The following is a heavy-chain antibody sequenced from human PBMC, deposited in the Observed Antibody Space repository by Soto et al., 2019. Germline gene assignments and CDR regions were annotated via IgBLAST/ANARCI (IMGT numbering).Heavy chain of an antibody. D-gene: IGHD2-15*01. CDR2: ISIEKGDT. CDR3: ARCYCSVGSCFTCWHFDL. Sequence: QVQVVQSGAEVKKPGASVKVACKASGYSFDTFGMSWVRQAPGQGLEWMGWISIEKGDTNSAQKFQDRVTMTTDTSTSTAYMELRSLTSDDPAVYYCARCYCSVGSCFTCWHFDLWGRGTRVSVSS. J-gene: IGHJ2*01. CDR1: GYSFDTFG. V-gene: IGHV1-18*01.